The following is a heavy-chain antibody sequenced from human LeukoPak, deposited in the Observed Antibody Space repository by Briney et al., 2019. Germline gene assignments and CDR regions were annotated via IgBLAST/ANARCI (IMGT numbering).Heavy chain of an antibody. CDR2: IYYSGST. CDR3: ARSPDYDFWGGYYYYYYYMDV. V-gene: IGHV4-59*01. CDR1: GGSISSYY. J-gene: IGHJ6*03. D-gene: IGHD3-3*01. Sequence: SETLSLTCTVSGGSISSYYWSWIRQPPGKGLEWIGYIYYSGSTNYNPSLKSRVTISVDTSKNQFSLKLSSVTAADTAVYYCARSPDYDFWGGYYYYYYYMDVWGKGTTVTVSS.